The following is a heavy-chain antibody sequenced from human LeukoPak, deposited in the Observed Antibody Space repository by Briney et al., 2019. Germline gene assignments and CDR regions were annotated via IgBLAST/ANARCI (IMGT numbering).Heavy chain of an antibody. Sequence: KASETLSLTCTVSGGSIGTYYWSWLRRPPGKGLEWIGYVYYTGSTNYNPSLKRRVTISVDTSKNQFSLRLNSVTAADTAIYYCARGISNLDYGDYVFDFWGPGTLVTVSS. CDR3: ARGISNLDYGDYVFDF. J-gene: IGHJ5*01. CDR2: VYYTGST. V-gene: IGHV4-59*01. D-gene: IGHD4-17*01. CDR1: GGSIGTYY.